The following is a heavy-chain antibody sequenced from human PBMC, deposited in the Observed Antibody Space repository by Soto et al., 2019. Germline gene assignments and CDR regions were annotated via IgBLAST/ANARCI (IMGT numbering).Heavy chain of an antibody. CDR3: ARGEPAAQAGMDV. Sequence: SETLSLTCAVYGESFSAYYWNWIRQPPGKGLEWIGEINDGGSTNYNPSLKSRVTISVDTSKNQFSLKLSSVTAADTAVYYCARGEPAAQAGMDVWGQGATVTVSS. J-gene: IGHJ6*02. CDR2: INDGGST. CDR1: GESFSAYY. V-gene: IGHV4-34*01.